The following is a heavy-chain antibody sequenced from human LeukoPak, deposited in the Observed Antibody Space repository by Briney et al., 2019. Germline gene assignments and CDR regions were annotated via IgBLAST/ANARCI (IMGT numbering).Heavy chain of an antibody. D-gene: IGHD3/OR15-3a*01. CDR3: ARAGTFGLDY. CDR1: GFTFSMYA. J-gene: IGHJ4*02. CDR2: ISSSSSYI. Sequence: PGGSLRLSCAASGFTFSMYAMSWVRQAPGKGLEWVSSISSSSSYIYYADSVKGRFTISRDNAKNSLYLQMNSLRAEDTAVYYCARAGTFGLDYWGQGTLVTVSS. V-gene: IGHV3-21*01.